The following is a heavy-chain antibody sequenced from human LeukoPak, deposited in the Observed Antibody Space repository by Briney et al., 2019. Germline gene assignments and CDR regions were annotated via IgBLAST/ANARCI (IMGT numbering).Heavy chain of an antibody. D-gene: IGHD2-15*01. V-gene: IGHV4-4*07. CDR1: GGSINNYY. J-gene: IGHJ3*02. CDR2: IYTRGST. CDR3: ARGRYCSADIRSGGVAFDI. Sequence: SETLSLTCTVSGGSINNYYWSWIRQPAGKGLEWIGRIYTRGSTNYNPSLKSRVTMSVDTSKNQFSLKLSSVTAADTAVYYCARGRYCSADIRSGGVAFDIWGQGTMVSVSS.